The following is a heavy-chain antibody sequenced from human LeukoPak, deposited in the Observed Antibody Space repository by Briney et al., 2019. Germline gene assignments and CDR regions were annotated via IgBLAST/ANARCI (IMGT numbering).Heavy chain of an antibody. V-gene: IGHV6-1*01. J-gene: IGHJ3*02. D-gene: IGHD7-27*01. CDR1: GDSVSVNSDV. Sequence: SQTLSLTCAISGDSVSVNSDVWNWIRQSPSRGLEWLGRTYYRSKWYNDYAVSVKSRITISPDTSKNQFSLQLNSVTPEDTAVYYCARDADWGFDAFDIWGQGQWSPSLQ. CDR3: ARDADWGFDAFDI. CDR2: TYYRSKWYN.